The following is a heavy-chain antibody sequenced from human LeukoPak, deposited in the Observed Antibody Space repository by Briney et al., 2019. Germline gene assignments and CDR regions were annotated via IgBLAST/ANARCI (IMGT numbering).Heavy chain of an antibody. CDR1: GFSVSSNF. J-gene: IGHJ4*02. D-gene: IGHD1-14*01. Sequence: GGSLRLSCATSGFSVSSNFMSWVRQAPGKGLEWVSVIYSIGSTYYTDSVKGRFTISRDNSKSTVYLQMDSLRAEDTAVYYCVRGPDSFGFDHWGQGTLVTVSS. CDR3: VRGPDSFGFDH. CDR2: IYSIGST. V-gene: IGHV3-53*01.